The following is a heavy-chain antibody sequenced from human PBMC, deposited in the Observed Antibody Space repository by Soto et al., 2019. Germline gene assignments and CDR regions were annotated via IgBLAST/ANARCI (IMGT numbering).Heavy chain of an antibody. CDR2: IIPILGIA. D-gene: IGHD5-12*01. Sequence: QVQLVQSGAEVKKPGSSVKVSCKASGGTFSSYTISWVRQAPGLGLEWMGRIIPILGIANYAQKFQGRVTITADKSTSTAYMELSSLRSEDTAVYYCARDGDGYNYYYFDYWGQGTLVTVSS. J-gene: IGHJ4*02. CDR3: ARDGDGYNYYYFDY. CDR1: GGTFSSYT. V-gene: IGHV1-69*08.